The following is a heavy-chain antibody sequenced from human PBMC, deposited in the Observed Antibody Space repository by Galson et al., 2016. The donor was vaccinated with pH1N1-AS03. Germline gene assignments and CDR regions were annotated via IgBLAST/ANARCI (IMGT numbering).Heavy chain of an antibody. CDR1: GLTFNSYW. V-gene: IGHV3-7*01. Sequence: SLRLSCAASGLTFNSYWMTWVRQAPGKGLEWVANVQPDGGDKYYVASVKGRFTISRDNAKNSLYLQMNSLRVEDTAVYYCARDLNWDNAWGQGTLVTVSS. CDR3: ARDLNWDNA. J-gene: IGHJ5*02. CDR2: VQPDGGDK.